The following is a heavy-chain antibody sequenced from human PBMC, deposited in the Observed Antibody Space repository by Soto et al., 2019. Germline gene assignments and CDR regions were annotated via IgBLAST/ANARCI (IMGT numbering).Heavy chain of an antibody. CDR1: GGSISSSSYY. CDR2: IYYSGST. J-gene: IGHJ6*02. CDR3: ARETRAAAGTLDV. V-gene: IGHV4-39*02. Sequence: QLQLQESGPGLVKPSETLSLTCTVSGGSISSSSYYWGWIRQPPGKGLEWIGSIYYSGSTYYNPSLKSRVTISVDTSKNQFSLKLSSVTAADTAVYYCARETRAAAGTLDVWGQGTTVTVS. D-gene: IGHD6-13*01.